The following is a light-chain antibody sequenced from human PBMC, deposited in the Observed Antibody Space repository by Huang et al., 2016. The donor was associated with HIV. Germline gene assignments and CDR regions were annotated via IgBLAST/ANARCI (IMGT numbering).Light chain of an antibody. V-gene: IGKV3-20*01. CDR2: DAS. J-gene: IGKJ4*01. CDR1: QSVSSNY. CDR3: QQYGSAPLT. Sequence: EIVLTQSPGTLSLSPGERATLSCRASQSVSSNYLAWYQQKPGQAPRLLIYDASGRATGIPDRFSGSGSGTDFSLTISRLEPEDFAVYYCQQYGSAPLTFGGGTKVEI.